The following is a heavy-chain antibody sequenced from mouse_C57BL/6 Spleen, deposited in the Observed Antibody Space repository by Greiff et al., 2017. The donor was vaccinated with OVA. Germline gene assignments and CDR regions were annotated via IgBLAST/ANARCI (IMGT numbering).Heavy chain of an antibody. D-gene: IGHD2-2*01. CDR3: ARERGGYDGADY. CDR1: GFTFSSYA. J-gene: IGHJ2*01. CDR2: ISDGGSYT. V-gene: IGHV5-4*01. Sequence: EVQVVESGGGLVKPGGSLKLSCAASGFTFSSYAMSWVRQTPEKRLEWVATISDGGSYTYYPDNVKGRFTISRDNAKNNLYLQMSHLKSEDTAMYYCARERGGYDGADYWGQGTTLTVSS.